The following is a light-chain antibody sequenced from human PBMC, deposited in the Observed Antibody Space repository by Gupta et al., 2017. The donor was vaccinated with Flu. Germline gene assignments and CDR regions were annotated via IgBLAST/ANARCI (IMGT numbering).Light chain of an antibody. CDR1: QSVATV. J-gene: IGKJ4*01. Sequence: PATVSLAPGDSATLACRASQSVATVLAWYQQKHGQSPRLRIYDSDKRATDIPGRFSGSGSGTDFTLTISNLEPEDFAVYYCQQRANWRLIFGGGTRVELK. CDR2: DSD. CDR3: QQRANWRLI. V-gene: IGKV3-11*01.